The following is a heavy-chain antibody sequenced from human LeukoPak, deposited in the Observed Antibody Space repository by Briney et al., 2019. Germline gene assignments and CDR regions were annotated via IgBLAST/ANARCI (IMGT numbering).Heavy chain of an antibody. J-gene: IGHJ4*02. D-gene: IGHD3-22*01. CDR3: ARAYYYDSSGYLDY. Sequence: SETLSLTCTVSGGSISSSSYYWGWIRQPPGKGLEWIGSIYYSGSTYYNPSLKSRVTISVDTSKNQFSLKLSSVTAADTAVYYCARAYYYDSSGYLDYWGPGTLVTVSS. CDR2: IYYSGST. CDR1: GGSISSSSYY. V-gene: IGHV4-39*07.